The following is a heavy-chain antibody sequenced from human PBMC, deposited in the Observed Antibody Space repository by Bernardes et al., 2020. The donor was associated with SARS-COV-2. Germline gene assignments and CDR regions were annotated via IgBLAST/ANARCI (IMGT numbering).Heavy chain of an antibody. D-gene: IGHD2-2*01. Sequence: GGSLRLSCAASGFTFSSYGMHWVRQAPGKGLEWVAVIWYDGSNKYYADSVKGRFTISRDNSKNTLYLQMNSLRAEYTAVYYCAREQVVPAANYYYGMDVWGQGTTVTVSS. CDR1: GFTFSSYG. V-gene: IGHV3-33*01. CDR2: IWYDGSNK. CDR3: AREQVVPAANYYYGMDV. J-gene: IGHJ6*02.